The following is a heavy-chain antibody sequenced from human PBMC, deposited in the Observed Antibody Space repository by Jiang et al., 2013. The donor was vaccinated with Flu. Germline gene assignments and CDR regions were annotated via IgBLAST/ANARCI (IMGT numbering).Heavy chain of an antibody. CDR2: IYYSGST. Sequence: GSGLVKPSETLSLTCTVSGGSISSYYWSWIRQPPGKGLEWIGYIYYSGSTNYNPSLKSRVTISVDTSKNQFSLKLSSVTAADTAVYYCARGGALRFRLYYFDYWGQGTLVTVSS. J-gene: IGHJ4*02. V-gene: IGHV4-59*01. CDR3: ARGGALRFRLYYFDY. D-gene: IGHD3-3*01. CDR1: GGSISSYY.